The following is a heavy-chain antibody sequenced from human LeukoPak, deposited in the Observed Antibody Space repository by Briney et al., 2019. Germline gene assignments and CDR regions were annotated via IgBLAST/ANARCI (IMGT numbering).Heavy chain of an antibody. CDR3: AREGPRGNSQFDY. Sequence: GGSLGLSCAASGFTFSNFWMHWVRQAPGKGLEWVALIWYDGSNKYYTDSVKGRLTISRDNSKNTLYLQMNSLRAEDTAIYYCAREGPRGNSQFDYWGQGTLVTVSS. V-gene: IGHV3-33*08. CDR2: IWYDGSNK. CDR1: GFTFSNFW. J-gene: IGHJ4*02. D-gene: IGHD2/OR15-2a*01.